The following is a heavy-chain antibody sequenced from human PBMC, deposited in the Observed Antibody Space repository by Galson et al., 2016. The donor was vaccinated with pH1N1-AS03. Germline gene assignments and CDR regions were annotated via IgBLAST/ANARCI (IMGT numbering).Heavy chain of an antibody. CDR3: ARDLNGRWQQFLDH. V-gene: IGHV1-3*04. CDR1: GYTFSAYA. Sequence: SVKVSCKASGYTFSAYAMHWVRQAPGQGLEWMGWINTGNGDTKYSQKFQDRITISSDAGATTAYMELSSLRSEDTAVFYCARDLNGRWQQFLDHWGQGTLVTVSA. J-gene: IGHJ4*02. D-gene: IGHD5-24*01. CDR2: INTGNGDT.